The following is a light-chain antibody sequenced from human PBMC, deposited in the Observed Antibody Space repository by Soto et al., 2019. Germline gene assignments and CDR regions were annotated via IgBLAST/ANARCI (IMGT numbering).Light chain of an antibody. CDR1: QGISSY. Sequence: AIRMTQSPSSLSASTGDRVTITCRASQGISSYLAWYQQKPGKAPKLLIYAASTLQSGVPSRFSGSGSGTDFTLTFSCLQYEDFETYYCQQYYNYPRTLGQGTKVDIK. V-gene: IGKV1-8*01. CDR2: AAS. CDR3: QQYYNYPRT. J-gene: IGKJ1*01.